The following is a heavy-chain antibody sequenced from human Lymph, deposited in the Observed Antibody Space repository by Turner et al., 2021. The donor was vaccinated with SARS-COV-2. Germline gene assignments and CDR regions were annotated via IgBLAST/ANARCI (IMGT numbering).Heavy chain of an antibody. D-gene: IGHD2-15*01. CDR3: TRVKYCTGGSCYGYHFDD. J-gene: IGHJ4*02. Sequence: EFQLVDSGVCLVQPWQSLILSCTASGSTFGVYAMIWVGQATGKGLEWVGFSRSKAYGGTTQYAASVKGRLTISRDDSKSIAYMQMNSLKTEDTAVYYCTRVKYCTGGSCYGYHFDDWGQGTLVTVSS. V-gene: IGHV3-49*04. CDR1: GSTFGVYA. CDR2: SRSKAYGGTT.